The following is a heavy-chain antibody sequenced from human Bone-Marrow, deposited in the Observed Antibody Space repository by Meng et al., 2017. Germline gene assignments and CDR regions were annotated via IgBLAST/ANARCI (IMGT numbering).Heavy chain of an antibody. D-gene: IGHD6-13*01. J-gene: IGHJ4*02. CDR2: IERNSDGGTI. CDR3: ATGAAAADH. Sequence: ETLSLTCVASGLRFTDAWMSWVRQAPGKGLEWVGRIERNSDGGTIHYAAPVKGRFTISRDDSRNTLYLQMDSLINEDTAVYFCATGAAAADHWGQGTLVTVSS. CDR1: GLRFTDAW. V-gene: IGHV3-15*04.